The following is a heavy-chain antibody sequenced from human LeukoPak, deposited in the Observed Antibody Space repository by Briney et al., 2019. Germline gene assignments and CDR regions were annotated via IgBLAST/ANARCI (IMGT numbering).Heavy chain of an antibody. CDR2: IYYSGST. CDR1: GGSISSYY. J-gene: IGHJ5*02. V-gene: IGHV4-59*01. CDR3: ARVPSGYCSSTSCFLNWFDP. Sequence: KPSETLSLTCTVSGGSISSYYWRWIRQPPGKGLEWIGYIYYSGSTNYNPSLKSRVTISVDTSKNQFSLKLSSVTAADTAVYYCARVPSGYCSSTSCFLNWFDPWGQGTLVTVSS. D-gene: IGHD2-2*03.